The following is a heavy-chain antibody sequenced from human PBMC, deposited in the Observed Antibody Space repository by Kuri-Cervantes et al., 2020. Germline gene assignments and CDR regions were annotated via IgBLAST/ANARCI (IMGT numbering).Heavy chain of an antibody. CDR1: RFTFNSYA. V-gene: IGHV3-43D*04. Sequence: GESLKISCAASRFTFNSYAMSWVRQAPGKGLEWVSLISWDGGSTYYADSVKGRFTISRDNSKNSLYLQMNSLRAEDTAVYYCAKGGYCSGGSCYLVVCFDYWGQGTLVTVSS. J-gene: IGHJ4*02. D-gene: IGHD2-15*01. CDR3: AKGGYCSGGSCYLVVCFDY. CDR2: ISWDGGST.